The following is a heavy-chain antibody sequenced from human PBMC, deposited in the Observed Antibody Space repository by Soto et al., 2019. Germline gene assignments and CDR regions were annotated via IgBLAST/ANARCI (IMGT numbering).Heavy chain of an antibody. CDR2: IYYSGST. J-gene: IGHJ6*03. CDR3: ARSSVGGYYYYYYMDV. Sequence: QVQLQESGPGLVKPSETLSLTCTVSGGSISSYYWSWIRQPPGKGLEWNGYIYYSGSTNYNPSLKSRVTISVDTSKNQFSLKLSSVTAADTAVDYCARSSVGGYYYYYYMDVWGKGTTVTVSS. D-gene: IGHD2-15*01. CDR1: GGSISSYY. V-gene: IGHV4-59*08.